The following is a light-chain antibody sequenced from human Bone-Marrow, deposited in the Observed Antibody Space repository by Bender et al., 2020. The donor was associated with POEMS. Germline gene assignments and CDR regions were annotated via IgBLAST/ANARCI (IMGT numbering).Light chain of an antibody. CDR2: KDS. CDR3: QVWDSGTAI. Sequence: SPDLTQPPSVSLSPGQTARITCSGDALAKQYTNWYRQRPGQAPLLVIFKDSERAPGIPERFSGSSSGTTVTLTISGTQAMDEADYYCQVWDSGTAIFGGGTKLTVL. CDR1: ALAKQY. J-gene: IGLJ2*01. V-gene: IGLV3-25*01.